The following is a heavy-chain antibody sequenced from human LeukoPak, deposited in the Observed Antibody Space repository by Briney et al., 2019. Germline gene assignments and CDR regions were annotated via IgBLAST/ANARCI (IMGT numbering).Heavy chain of an antibody. CDR3: ARALGGPRVYCFDY. D-gene: IGHD4-23*01. J-gene: IGHJ4*02. Sequence: GGSLRLSCAASGFTLSSYSMIWVRQAPGKGLEWVSSISSSSSYIYYADSVKGRFTISRDNAKNSLYLQMNSLRAEDTAVYYCARALGGPRVYCFDYWGQGTLVTVSS. CDR2: ISSSSSYI. CDR1: GFTLSSYS. V-gene: IGHV3-21*01.